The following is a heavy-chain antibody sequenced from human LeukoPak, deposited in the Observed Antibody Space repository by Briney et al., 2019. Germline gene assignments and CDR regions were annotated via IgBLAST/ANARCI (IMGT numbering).Heavy chain of an antibody. Sequence: SETLSLTCAVYGGSFSGYYWSWIRQPPGKGLEWIGEINHSGSTNYNPSLKSRVTISVDTSKNQLSLKLSSVTAADTAVYYCARGLYYYGSGSYYGIWGQGTLVTVSS. V-gene: IGHV4-34*01. CDR3: ARGLYYYGSGSYYGI. J-gene: IGHJ4*02. D-gene: IGHD3-10*01. CDR2: INHSGST. CDR1: GGSFSGYY.